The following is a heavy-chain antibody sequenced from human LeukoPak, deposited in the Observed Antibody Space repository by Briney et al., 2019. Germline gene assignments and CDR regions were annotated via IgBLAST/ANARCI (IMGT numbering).Heavy chain of an antibody. CDR3: ARDEDTAMVRF. CDR2: IYYSGST. J-gene: IGHJ4*02. Sequence: PSETLSLTCTVSGGSISGSPYYWGWIRQPPGKGLEWIGNIYYSGSTYYNPSLKSRVTISVDTSKNQFSLKLSSVTAADTAVYYCARDEDTAMVRFWGQGTLVTVSS. D-gene: IGHD5-18*01. V-gene: IGHV4-39*07. CDR1: GGSISGSPYY.